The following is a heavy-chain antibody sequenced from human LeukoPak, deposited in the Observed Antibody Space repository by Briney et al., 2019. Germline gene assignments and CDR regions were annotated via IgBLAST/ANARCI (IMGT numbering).Heavy chain of an antibody. J-gene: IGHJ6*03. CDR2: ISSTGGTT. D-gene: IGHD2-15*01. Sequence: GGSLRLSCAASGITFSSYGMSWVRQAPGKGLEWVSSISSTGGTTYYADSVKGRFTTSRGNSKNTLYLQMNSLRAEDTAIYYCAKNGDRGAYCTDGTCYPYFYYYMDVWGKGTTVTI. CDR1: GITFSSYG. V-gene: IGHV3-23*01. CDR3: AKNGDRGAYCTDGTCYPYFYYYMDV.